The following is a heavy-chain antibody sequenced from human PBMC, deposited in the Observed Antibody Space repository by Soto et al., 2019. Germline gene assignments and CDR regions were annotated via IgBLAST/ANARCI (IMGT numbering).Heavy chain of an antibody. J-gene: IGHJ6*02. CDR3: ARGGYSSSSGYYYGMDV. D-gene: IGHD6-6*01. CDR1: GGTFSSYA. CDR2: IIPIFGTA. Sequence: QVQLVQSGAEVKKPGSSVKVSCKASGGTFSSYAISWVRQAPGQGLEWMGGIIPIFGTAYYAQKFQGRVTITADESTSTAYMELSSLRSEDTAGYYCARGGYSSSSGYYYGMDVWGQGTTVTVSS. V-gene: IGHV1-69*01.